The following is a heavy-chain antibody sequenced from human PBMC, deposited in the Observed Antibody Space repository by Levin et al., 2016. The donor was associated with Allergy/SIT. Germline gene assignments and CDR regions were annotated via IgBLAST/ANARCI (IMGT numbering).Heavy chain of an antibody. D-gene: IGHD5-24*01. Sequence: WIRQPPGKALEWLAHIDGDDDKFYRTSLKTRLTISKDTSKNQVVLTMTNMDPVDTATYYCVRLVYNKGFDLWGQGTLVTVSS. CDR3: VRLVYNKGFDL. CDR2: IDGDDDK. V-gene: IGHV2-70*04. J-gene: IGHJ5*02.